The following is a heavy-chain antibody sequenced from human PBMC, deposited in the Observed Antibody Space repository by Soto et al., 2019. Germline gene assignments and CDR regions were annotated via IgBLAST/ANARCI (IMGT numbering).Heavy chain of an antibody. V-gene: IGHV3-23*01. CDR3: AKGSYCGGDCYQYFDY. CDR2: ISGSGGST. Sequence: PGGSLRLSCAASGFTFSSYAMSWVRQAPGKGLEWVSAISGSGGSTYYADSMKGRFTISRDNSKNTLYLQMNSLRAEDTAVYYCAKGSYCGGDCYQYFDYWGQGTLVTVSS. D-gene: IGHD2-21*02. CDR1: GFTFSSYA. J-gene: IGHJ4*02.